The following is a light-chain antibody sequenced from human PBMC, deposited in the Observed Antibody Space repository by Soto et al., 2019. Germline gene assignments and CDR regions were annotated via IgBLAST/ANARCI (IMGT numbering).Light chain of an antibody. Sequence: QSVLTQPPSVSAAPGQKVTISYSGSTSNIGYNYVSWYQQLPGTAPKLLIYENNKRPSGIPDRFSGSKSGTSATLGITGLQTGDEADYYCGTWDSSLSAGEVFGTGTKVTVL. V-gene: IGLV1-51*02. J-gene: IGLJ1*01. CDR1: TSNIGYNY. CDR2: ENN. CDR3: GTWDSSLSAGEV.